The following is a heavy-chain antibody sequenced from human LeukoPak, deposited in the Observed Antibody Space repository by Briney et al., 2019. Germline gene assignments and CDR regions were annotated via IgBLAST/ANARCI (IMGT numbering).Heavy chain of an antibody. CDR3: AKDGYFDWLLSVGGMDV. CDR1: GFTFSSYA. Sequence: QPGRSLRLSCAASGFTFSSYAMSWVRQAPGKGLEWVSTISGSGGRTYYADSVKGRFTISRDNSKNTLYLQMSSLRAEDTAVFYCAKDGYFDWLLSVGGMDVWGKGTTVTVSS. V-gene: IGHV3-23*01. CDR2: ISGSGGRT. D-gene: IGHD3-9*01. J-gene: IGHJ6*04.